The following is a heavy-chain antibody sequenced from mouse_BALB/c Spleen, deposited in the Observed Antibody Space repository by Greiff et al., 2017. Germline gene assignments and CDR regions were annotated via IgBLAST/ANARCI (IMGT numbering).Heavy chain of an antibody. CDR3: ARAKTARATLAWFAY. D-gene: IGHD3-2*01. Sequence: VQVVESGPGLVAPSQSLSITCTVSGFSLTSYGVHWVRQPPGKGLEWLGVIWAGGSTNYNSALMSRLSISKDNSKSQVFLKMNSLQTDDTAMYYCARAKTARATLAWFAYWGQGTLVTVSA. J-gene: IGHJ3*01. CDR2: IWAGGST. V-gene: IGHV2-9*02. CDR1: GFSLTSYG.